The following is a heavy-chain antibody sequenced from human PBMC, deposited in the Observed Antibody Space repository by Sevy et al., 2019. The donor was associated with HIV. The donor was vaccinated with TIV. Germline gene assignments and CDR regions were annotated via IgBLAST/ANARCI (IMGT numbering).Heavy chain of an antibody. CDR3: ARDPRMYGDYLLAYFDY. J-gene: IGHJ4*02. CDR2: IGYDGSNK. CDR1: GFTPSSYG. V-gene: IGHV3-33*01. Sequence: GGSLRLSCAASGFTPSSYGMHWVRQAPGKGLEWVAVIGYDGSNKYYADSVKGRFTISRDNSKNTLFLQMDDLRAEDTVVYYCARDPRMYGDYLLAYFDYWGQGTLVTVSS. D-gene: IGHD2-8*01.